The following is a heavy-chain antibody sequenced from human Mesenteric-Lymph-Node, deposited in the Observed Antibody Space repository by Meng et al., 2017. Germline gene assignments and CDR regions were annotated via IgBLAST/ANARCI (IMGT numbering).Heavy chain of an antibody. CDR3: ARDRGSYGWFDP. V-gene: IGHV1-2*06. CDR1: GSPFTAYD. J-gene: IGHJ5*02. Sequence: GAGGKGLGALVQVSCKTSGSPFTAYDIHWMRQAPGEVPEWMGRINPNSGDTNYAPKFHDRVTVTRDTSISTAYMELSRLRSDDTAVYYCARDRGSYGWFDPWGQGTLVTVSS. CDR2: INPNSGDT. D-gene: IGHD1-26*01.